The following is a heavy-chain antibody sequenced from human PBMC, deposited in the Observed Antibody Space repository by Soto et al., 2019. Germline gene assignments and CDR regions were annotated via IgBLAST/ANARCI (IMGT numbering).Heavy chain of an antibody. CDR3: AREPAYYYDSSGYSAPFGY. CDR2: ISYDGSNK. D-gene: IGHD3-22*01. Sequence: QVQLVESGGGVVQPGRSLRLSCAASGFTFSNYAMHWVRQAPGKGLGWVAVISYDGSNKYYADSVKGRFTISRDNSKNTLYLQMNSLRAEDTAVYYCAREPAYYYDSSGYSAPFGYWGQGTLVTVSS. J-gene: IGHJ4*02. CDR1: GFTFSNYA. V-gene: IGHV3-30-3*01.